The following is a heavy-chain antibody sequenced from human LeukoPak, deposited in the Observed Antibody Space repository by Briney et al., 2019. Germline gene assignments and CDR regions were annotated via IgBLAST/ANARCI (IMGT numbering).Heavy chain of an antibody. CDR3: AREPYCGSTSCFHMDV. V-gene: IGHV4-4*07. J-gene: IGHJ6*03. D-gene: IGHD2-2*01. CDR2: TYMSGNT. CDR1: GRSISAYY. Sequence: SETLSLTCTVSGRSISAYYWTWIRQPAGGGLEWLGRTYMSGNTHYNPSLKSRVTMSVDTSKNQFSLQLSSVTAADTAVYYCAREPYCGSTSCFHMDVWGKGATVTVSS.